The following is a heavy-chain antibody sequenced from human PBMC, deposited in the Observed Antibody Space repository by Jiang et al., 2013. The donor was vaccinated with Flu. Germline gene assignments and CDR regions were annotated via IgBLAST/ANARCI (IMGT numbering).Heavy chain of an antibody. Sequence: AYNGNTNYAQKLQGRVTMTTDTSTSTAYMELRSLRSDDTAVYYCARRAVGDAFDIWGQGTMVTVSS. J-gene: IGHJ3*02. D-gene: IGHD6-19*01. CDR3: ARRAVGDAFDI. V-gene: IGHV1-18*01. CDR2: AYNGNT.